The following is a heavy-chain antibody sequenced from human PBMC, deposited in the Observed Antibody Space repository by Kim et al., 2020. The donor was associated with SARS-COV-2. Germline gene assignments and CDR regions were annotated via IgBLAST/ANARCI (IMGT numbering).Heavy chain of an antibody. J-gene: IGHJ4*02. CDR2: ISSSSSYI. D-gene: IGHD3-22*01. CDR3: ARALIADDSSGYYDY. V-gene: IGHV3-21*01. CDR1: GFTFSSYS. Sequence: GGSLRLSCAASGFTFSSYSMNWVRQAPGKGLEWVSSISSSSSYIYYADSVKGRFTISRDNAKNSLYLQMNSLRAEDTAVYYCARALIADDSSGYYDYWGQGTLVTASS.